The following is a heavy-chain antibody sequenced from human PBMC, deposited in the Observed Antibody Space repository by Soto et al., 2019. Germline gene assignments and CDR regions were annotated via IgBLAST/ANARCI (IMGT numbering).Heavy chain of an antibody. CDR2: IYWDDCK. CDR3: AHRWVFLSCDY. D-gene: IGHD1-26*01. CDR1: GFSLSTSGVG. J-gene: IGHJ4*02. V-gene: IGHV2-5*02. Sequence: QITLKESGPTLVEPTETLTLTCTFSGFSLSTSGVGVGWFRQPQGKALEWLAFIYWDDCKRYSPSLKSRLTIPKDTSKTQVVLTMTNMDTVVIATYYCAHRWVFLSCDYWGQGTLVNVSP.